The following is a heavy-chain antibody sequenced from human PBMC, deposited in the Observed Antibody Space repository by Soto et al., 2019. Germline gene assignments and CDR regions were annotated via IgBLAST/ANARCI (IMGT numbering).Heavy chain of an antibody. D-gene: IGHD3-10*01. CDR3: ARDRPITMVREPHWGAFDY. J-gene: IGHJ4*02. V-gene: IGHV3-30-3*01. Sequence: GGSLRLSCAASGFTFSSYAMHWVRQAPGKGLEWVAVISYDGSNKYYADSVKGRFTISRDNSKNTLYLQMNSLRAEDTAVYYCARDRPITMVREPHWGAFDYWGQGTLVTVSS. CDR2: ISYDGSNK. CDR1: GFTFSSYA.